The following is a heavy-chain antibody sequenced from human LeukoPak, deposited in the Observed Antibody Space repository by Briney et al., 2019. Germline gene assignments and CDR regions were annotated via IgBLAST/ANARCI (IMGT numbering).Heavy chain of an antibody. Sequence: GGSLRLSCAASGFTFSSYWIHWVRQAPGKGLVWVSRIYSDATYYADSVTGRFTISRDNAKNTLYLQMNSLRAEDTAVYYCARESYDSSGYYYGGGFDYWGQGTLVTVSS. CDR1: GFTFSSYW. CDR3: ARESYDSSGYYYGGGFDY. D-gene: IGHD3-22*01. J-gene: IGHJ4*02. V-gene: IGHV3-74*01. CDR2: IYSDAT.